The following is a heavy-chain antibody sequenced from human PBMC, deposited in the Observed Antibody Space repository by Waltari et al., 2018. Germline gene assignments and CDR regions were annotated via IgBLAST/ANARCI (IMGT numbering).Heavy chain of an antibody. CDR1: GFPFSTYA. Sequence: EVDLLESVRGLVQPEGSLRLSCAASGFPFSTYAMTWVRQAPGEGLEWVSAISGSGDTIYYADSVKGRFTISRDNSKNTLYLQMNSLRAEDTAVYHCARLTTSVGLFWGQGTLVTVSS. CDR2: ISGSGDTI. J-gene: IGHJ4*02. V-gene: IGHV3-23*01. D-gene: IGHD4-17*01. CDR3: ARLTTSVGLF.